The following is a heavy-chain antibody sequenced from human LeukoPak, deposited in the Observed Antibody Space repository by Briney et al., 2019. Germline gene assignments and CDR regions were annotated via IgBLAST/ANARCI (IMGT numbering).Heavy chain of an antibody. D-gene: IGHD6-19*01. Sequence: SETLSLTCTVSGGSISSYYWSWMRQPPGKGLEWIGYIYYSGSTNYNPSLKSRVTISVDTSKRQLSLKLSSVTAADTAVYYCARVSSGWVDYWGQGTLVTVSS. CDR3: ARVSSGWVDY. V-gene: IGHV4-59*01. J-gene: IGHJ4*02. CDR2: IYYSGST. CDR1: GGSISSYY.